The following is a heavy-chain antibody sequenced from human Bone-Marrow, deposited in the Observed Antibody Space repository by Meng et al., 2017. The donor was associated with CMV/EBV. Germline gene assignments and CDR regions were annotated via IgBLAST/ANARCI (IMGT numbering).Heavy chain of an antibody. J-gene: IGHJ4*02. Sequence: GESLKISCAASGFTFNNYPMTWVRQGPGKGLEWVSVIRGNGDDTYYADSVKGRFTISRDNSKNSVYLQMNSLRAEDTAVYYCARDRAWEGYCRNGVCWSEYSSGLYEYWGQGTLVTVSS. CDR1: GFTFNNYP. CDR3: ARDRAWEGYCRNGVCWSEYSSGLYEY. D-gene: IGHD2-8*01. V-gene: IGHV3-23*01. CDR2: IRGNGDDT.